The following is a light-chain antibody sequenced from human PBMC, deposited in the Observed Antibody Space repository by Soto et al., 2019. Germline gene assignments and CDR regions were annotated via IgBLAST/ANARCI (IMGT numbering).Light chain of an antibody. Sequence: EIVMTQSPATLSVSPGERATLSCRASQSVSSNLAWYQQKPGQAPRLLIYGASTRATGIPARFSGSGSGTECTLAINSLQSEDFAVYYCQQYNNGPPETFGQGTKVEIQ. V-gene: IGKV3-15*01. CDR3: QQYNNGPPET. CDR2: GAS. J-gene: IGKJ1*01. CDR1: QSVSSN.